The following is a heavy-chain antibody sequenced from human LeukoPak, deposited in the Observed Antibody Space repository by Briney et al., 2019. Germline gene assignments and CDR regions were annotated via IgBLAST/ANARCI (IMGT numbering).Heavy chain of an antibody. CDR1: GGTFSSYA. CDR3: ARVQPGYSSSWYIY. CDR2: IIPIFGTA. J-gene: IGHJ4*02. D-gene: IGHD6-13*01. V-gene: IGHV1-69*13. Sequence: SVKVSCKASGGTFSSYAISWVRQAPGQGLEWMGGIIPIFGTANYAQKFQGRVTITADESTSTAYMELSSLRSEDTAVYYCARVQPGYSSSWYIYWGQGTLVTVSS.